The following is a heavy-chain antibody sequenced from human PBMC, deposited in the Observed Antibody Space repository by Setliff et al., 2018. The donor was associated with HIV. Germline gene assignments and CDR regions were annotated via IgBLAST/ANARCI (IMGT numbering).Heavy chain of an antibody. Sequence: GASVKVSCKASGGTFSSFAINWVRQAPGQGLEWVGGIIPVFGTASYGHHFQGRVAITAYASTSTAYLDLYSLRSEDTAVYYCARAGVTTVTNSYGMDVWGQGTTVTVSS. CDR2: IIPVFGTA. V-gene: IGHV1-69*13. D-gene: IGHD4-4*01. CDR1: GGTFSSFA. CDR3: ARAGVTTVTNSYGMDV. J-gene: IGHJ6*02.